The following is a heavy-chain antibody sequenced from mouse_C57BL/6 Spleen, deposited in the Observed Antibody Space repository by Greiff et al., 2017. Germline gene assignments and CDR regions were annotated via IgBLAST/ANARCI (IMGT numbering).Heavy chain of an antibody. Sequence: VQLQQSGTVLARPGASVKMSCKTSGYTFTSYWMHWVKQRPGQGLEWIGAIYPGNSDTSYNQQFKGKAKLTAVTSASTAYMELSSLTNEDSAVYYCTREEYYGSSYYFDYWGQGTTLTVSS. J-gene: IGHJ2*01. CDR2: IYPGNSDT. D-gene: IGHD1-1*01. CDR3: TREEYYGSSYYFDY. V-gene: IGHV1-5*01. CDR1: GYTFTSYW.